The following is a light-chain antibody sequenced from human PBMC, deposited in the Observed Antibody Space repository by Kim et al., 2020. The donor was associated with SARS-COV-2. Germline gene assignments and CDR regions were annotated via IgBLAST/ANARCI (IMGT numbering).Light chain of an antibody. J-gene: IGKJ5*01. Sequence: DIQLTQSPSTLSASVGATVTITCRASQTINNWLAWYQQHPGTAPKLLISKTSSLQNGVPSRFTGSGSETEFTLTIKNLQPEDFATYCCQQYETHVITFGPGTRLGIK. V-gene: IGKV1-5*03. CDR3: QQYETHVIT. CDR1: QTINNW. CDR2: KTS.